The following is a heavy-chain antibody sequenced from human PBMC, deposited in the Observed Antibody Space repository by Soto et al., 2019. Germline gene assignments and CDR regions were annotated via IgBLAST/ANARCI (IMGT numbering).Heavy chain of an antibody. CDR1: GGTFSSYA. Sequence: SVKVSCKASGGTFSSYAISWVRQAPGQGLEWMGGIIPIFGTANYAQKFQGRVTITADESTSTAYMELSSLRSEDTAVYYCARGRDPLYYYDSSGYYYGWFDPWGQGTLVTVSS. V-gene: IGHV1-69*13. CDR2: IIPIFGTA. CDR3: ARGRDPLYYYDSSGYYYGWFDP. J-gene: IGHJ5*02. D-gene: IGHD3-22*01.